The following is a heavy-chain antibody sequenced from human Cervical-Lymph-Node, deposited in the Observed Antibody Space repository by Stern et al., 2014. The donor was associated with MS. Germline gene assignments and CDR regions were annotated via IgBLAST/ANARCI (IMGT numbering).Heavy chain of an antibody. V-gene: IGHV3-30*03. CDR2: ISYDGNHK. Sequence: DQLVESGGAVVQPGRSLRLSCAASGFTFSSYGMHWIRQAPGQGLEWVTVISYDGNHKYYSASVKGRFTISRDNSKNTLHLQMNSVTPDDTAIYYCARDYEDTSMLFDHWGQGTLVTVSS. CDR1: GFTFSSYG. CDR3: ARDYEDTSMLFDH. D-gene: IGHD2-8*01. J-gene: IGHJ4*02.